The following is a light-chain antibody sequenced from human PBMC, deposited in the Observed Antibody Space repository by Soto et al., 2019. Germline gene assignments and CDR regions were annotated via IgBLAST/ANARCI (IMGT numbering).Light chain of an antibody. CDR2: DVS. Sequence: QSALTQPRSVSGSPGPSVTISCTGASSDVGAYDYVSWYQHHPGKAPKVTIYDVSKRPSGVPDRFSGSKSGNTASLTISGLQADDEADYYCSSFVGPYTYVFGTGTKLTVL. CDR3: SSFVGPYTYV. CDR1: SSDVGAYDY. V-gene: IGLV2-11*01. J-gene: IGLJ1*01.